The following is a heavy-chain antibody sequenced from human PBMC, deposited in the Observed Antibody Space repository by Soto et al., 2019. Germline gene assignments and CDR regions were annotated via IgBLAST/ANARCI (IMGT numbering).Heavy chain of an antibody. V-gene: IGHV3-30*03. Sequence: LRLSCAASGFTFSSYGVHWVRQAPGKGLEWVAVISYGGSNKYYADSVKGRFTISRDNSKNTLYLQMNSLRAEDTAVYYCAQQLVRKYYYYGMDVWGQGTTVTVSS. J-gene: IGHJ6*02. CDR3: AQQLVRKYYYYGMDV. D-gene: IGHD6-13*01. CDR1: GFTFSSYG. CDR2: ISYGGSNK.